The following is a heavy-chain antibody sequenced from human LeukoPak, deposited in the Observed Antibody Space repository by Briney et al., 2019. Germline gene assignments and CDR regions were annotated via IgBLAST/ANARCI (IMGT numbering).Heavy chain of an antibody. CDR1: GYTFTSYA. J-gene: IGHJ4*02. V-gene: IGHV7-4-1*02. Sequence: ASVKVSCKASGYTFTSYAMNWVRQAPGQGLEWMGWINTNTGNPTYAQGFTGRFVFSLDTSVSTAYLQISSLKAEDTAVYYCARDYSTPYCSGGSCSVFDYWGQGTLVTVSS. D-gene: IGHD2-15*01. CDR2: INTNTGNP. CDR3: ARDYSTPYCSGGSCSVFDY.